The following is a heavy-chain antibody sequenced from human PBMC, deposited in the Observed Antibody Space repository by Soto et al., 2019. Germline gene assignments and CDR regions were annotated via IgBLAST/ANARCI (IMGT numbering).Heavy chain of an antibody. V-gene: IGHV3-15*01. CDR2: IKSKTDGGTT. CDR3: TSIPIPPKLGSELDAFDI. J-gene: IGHJ3*02. CDR1: GFTFSNAW. D-gene: IGHD7-27*01. Sequence: GGSLRLSCAASGFTFSNAWMSWVRQAPGKGLEWVGRIKSKTDGGTTDYAAPVKGRFTISRDDSKNTLYLQMNSLKTEDTAVYYCTSIPIPPKLGSELDAFDIWGQGTMVTVSS.